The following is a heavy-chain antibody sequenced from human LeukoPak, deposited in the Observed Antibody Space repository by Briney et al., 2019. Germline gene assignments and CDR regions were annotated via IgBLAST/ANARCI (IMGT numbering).Heavy chain of an antibody. CDR3: ASVTMVRGRSYYFDY. J-gene: IGHJ4*02. D-gene: IGHD3-10*01. V-gene: IGHV1-69*02. CDR1: GGTFSSYT. Sequence: VASVKVSCKASGGTFSSYTISWVRQAPGQGLEWMGRIIPILGISNYAQKFQGRVTINADKSTSTAFMELSSLTSEDTAIYFCASVTMVRGRSYYFDYWGQGTLVTVSS. CDR2: IIPILGIS.